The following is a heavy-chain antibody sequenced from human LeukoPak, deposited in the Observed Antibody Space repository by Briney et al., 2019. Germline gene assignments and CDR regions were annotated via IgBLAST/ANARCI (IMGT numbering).Heavy chain of an antibody. CDR2: INPNSGGT. J-gene: IGHJ6*02. V-gene: IGHV1-2*02. CDR3: ARPFYDFWSGYHPWGNYYYYGMDV. CDR1: GYTFTGYY. Sequence: ASVKVSCKASGYTFTGYYMHWVRQAPGQGLEWMGWINPNSGGTNYAQKFQGRVTMTRNTSISTAYMELSSLRSEDTAVYYCARPFYDFWSGYHPWGNYYYYGMDVWGQGTTVTVSS. D-gene: IGHD3-3*01.